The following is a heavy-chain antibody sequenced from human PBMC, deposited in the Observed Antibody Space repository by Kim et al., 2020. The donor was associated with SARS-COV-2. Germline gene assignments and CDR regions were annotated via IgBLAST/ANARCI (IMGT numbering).Heavy chain of an antibody. Sequence: PPLKRRVTISVDTSKNQFSLKLSSVTAADTAVYYCARTREDSSSWYYFDYWGQGTLVTVSS. D-gene: IGHD6-13*01. J-gene: IGHJ4*02. V-gene: IGHV4-31*02. CDR3: ARTREDSSSWYYFDY.